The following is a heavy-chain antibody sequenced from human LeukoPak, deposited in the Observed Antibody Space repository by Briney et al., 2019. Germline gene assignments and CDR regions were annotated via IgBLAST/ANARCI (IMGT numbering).Heavy chain of an antibody. CDR3: AKYGAPDSGGLLGKPYFDF. D-gene: IGHD3-22*01. J-gene: IGHJ4*02. V-gene: IGHV3-23*01. CDR2: ISGSGGFT. Sequence: GGSLRLYCAASGFTFSSFAMSLVRQAPGKGLQWVSTISGSGGFTYYPDSVKGRFTISRDSSKNTVYLQVNSLSAEDTAVYYCAKYGAPDSGGLLGKPYFDFWGQGALVTVSS. CDR1: GFTFSSFA.